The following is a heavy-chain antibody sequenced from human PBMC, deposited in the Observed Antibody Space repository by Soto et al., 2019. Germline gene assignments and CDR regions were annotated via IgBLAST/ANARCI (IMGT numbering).Heavy chain of an antibody. CDR1: GGTFSSHA. D-gene: IGHD3-16*01. V-gene: IGHV1-69*01. CDR2: IIPFFKAT. CDR3: VRDVPLNYYDGTFSYYALDV. J-gene: IGHJ6*02. Sequence: QVQLVQSGAEVKKPGSSVKVSCKASGGTFSSHAISWVRQAPGQGLEWMGGIIPFFKATNYAQKFQGRVTITADDSTSTAYMDLYSLRSEDTAVYYCVRDVPLNYYDGTFSYYALDVWGQGTTVTVSS.